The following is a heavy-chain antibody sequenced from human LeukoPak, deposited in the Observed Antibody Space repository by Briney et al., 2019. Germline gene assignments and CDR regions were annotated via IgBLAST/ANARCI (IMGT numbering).Heavy chain of an antibody. J-gene: IGHJ5*02. CDR2: IFYSGST. CDR1: GGSISTSSYY. V-gene: IGHV4-39*07. CDR3: ARVSLGYDFWSGYYGPSTFDP. D-gene: IGHD3-3*01. Sequence: PSETLSLTCTVSGGSISTSSYYWGWVRRPPGKGLEWIGNIFYSGSTYYSPSLKSRVTISLDTSRNQFSLKLSSVTAADTAVYYCARVSLGYDFWSGYYGPSTFDPWGQGTLVTVSS.